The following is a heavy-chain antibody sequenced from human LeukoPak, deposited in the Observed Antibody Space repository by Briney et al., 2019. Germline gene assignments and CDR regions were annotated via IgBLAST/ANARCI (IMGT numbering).Heavy chain of an antibody. CDR3: ACDQLPRDGY. CDR1: GFTFSSYA. D-gene: IGHD2-2*01. J-gene: IGHJ4*02. V-gene: IGHV3-23*01. Sequence: PGGTLRLSCAASGFTFSSYAMTWVRQAPGQGLEWVSAISGSGGSTYYADSVKGRFTIYRDNPKNTLYLQSNSRRAEDTAVYYCACDQLPRDGYWGQGTLVTVSS. CDR2: ISGSGGST.